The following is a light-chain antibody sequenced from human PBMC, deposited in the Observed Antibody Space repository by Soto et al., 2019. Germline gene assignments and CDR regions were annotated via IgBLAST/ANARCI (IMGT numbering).Light chain of an antibody. Sequence: EIVLTQSPATLSLPPGERATLSCRASQSVSSYLAWYQQKPGQAPRLLIYDASNRATGIPARFSGSGSGTDFTLTFSSLEPEDFAVYYCQQRSNWPRALTFGGGTKVDIK. J-gene: IGKJ4*01. CDR1: QSVSSY. CDR3: QQRSNWPRALT. V-gene: IGKV3-11*01. CDR2: DAS.